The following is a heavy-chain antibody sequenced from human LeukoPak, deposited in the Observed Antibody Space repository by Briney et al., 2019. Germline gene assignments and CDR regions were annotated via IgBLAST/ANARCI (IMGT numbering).Heavy chain of an antibody. CDR3: VRGTESRSKYFQY. Sequence: SETLSLACSVSGGSINTYYWTWIRQSAGKGLEWIGRIDSVGNTNYNPSLESRVVISVDTSKNQLSLRLNSVTAADTAVYYCVRGTESRSKYFQYWGQGTLVTVSS. D-gene: IGHD3-16*01. V-gene: IGHV4-4*07. CDR2: IDSVGNT. J-gene: IGHJ1*01. CDR1: GGSINTYY.